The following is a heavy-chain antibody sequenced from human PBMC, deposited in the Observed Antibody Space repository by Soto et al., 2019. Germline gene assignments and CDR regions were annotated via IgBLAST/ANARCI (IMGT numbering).Heavy chain of an antibody. CDR2: INPSGGST. J-gene: IGHJ4*02. CDR1: GYTFTSYY. CDR3: ARDLGGWPDY. D-gene: IGHD2-15*01. Sequence: GASVKVSCKASGYTFTSYYIHWVRQAPGQGLEWMGIINPSGGSTSYAQKFQGRVTITRDTSASTAYMELSSLRSEDTAVYYCARDLGGWPDYWGQGTLVTVSS. V-gene: IGHV1-46*01.